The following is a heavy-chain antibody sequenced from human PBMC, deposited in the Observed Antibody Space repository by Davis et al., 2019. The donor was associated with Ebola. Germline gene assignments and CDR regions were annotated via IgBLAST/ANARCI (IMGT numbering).Heavy chain of an antibody. CDR2: IYPGDSDT. J-gene: IGHJ6*02. CDR1: GYSFTSYW. CDR3: ARLPHFSRSYYYYGMDV. V-gene: IGHV5-51*01. Sequence: GESLKISCKGSGYSFTSYWIGWVRQMPGKGLEWMGIIYPGDSDTRYSPSFQGQVTISADKSISTAYLQWSSLKASDTAMYYCARLPHFSRSYYYYGMDVWGQGTTVTVSS. D-gene: IGHD3-3*02.